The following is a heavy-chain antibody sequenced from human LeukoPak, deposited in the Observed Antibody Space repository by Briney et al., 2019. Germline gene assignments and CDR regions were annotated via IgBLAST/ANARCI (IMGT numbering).Heavy chain of an antibody. D-gene: IGHD6-25*01. CDR2: ISSSGSTI. Sequence: GGSLRLSCAASGFTFSSYEMNWVRQAPGKGLEWVSYISSSGSTIYYADSVKGRFTISRDNSKNTLYLQMNSLRAEDTAVYYCAKVAKRNWFDPWGQGTLVTVSS. V-gene: IGHV3-48*03. CDR3: AKVAKRNWFDP. J-gene: IGHJ5*02. CDR1: GFTFSSYE.